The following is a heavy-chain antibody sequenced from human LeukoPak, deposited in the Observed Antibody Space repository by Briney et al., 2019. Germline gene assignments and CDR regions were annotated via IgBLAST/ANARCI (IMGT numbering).Heavy chain of an antibody. CDR1: GASITSYY. D-gene: IGHD5-18*01. V-gene: IGHV4-4*07. CDR2: ISTSGNT. CDR3: ARDSYIYSYGENKFDY. J-gene: IGHJ4*02. Sequence: SETLSLTCTVSGASITSYYWSWIRQPAGKGVEWIGRISTSGNTNYNPSLKSRVTMSVDTSKNQFSLKLSSVTAADTAVYYCARDSYIYSYGENKFDYWGQGTLVTVSS.